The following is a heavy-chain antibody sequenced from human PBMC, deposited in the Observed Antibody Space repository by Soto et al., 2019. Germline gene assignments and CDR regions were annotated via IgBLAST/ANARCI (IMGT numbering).Heavy chain of an antibody. CDR2: IIPIFGTA. D-gene: IGHD3-22*01. CDR1: GGTFSSYA. J-gene: IGHJ4*02. CDR3: ARHKWLSYYFDY. Sequence: GASVKVSCKASGGTFSSYAISWVRQAPGQGLEWMGGIIPIFGTANYAQKFQGRVTITADKPTSTAYMELSSLRSEDTAVYYCARHKWLSYYFDYWGQGTLVTVSS. V-gene: IGHV1-69*06.